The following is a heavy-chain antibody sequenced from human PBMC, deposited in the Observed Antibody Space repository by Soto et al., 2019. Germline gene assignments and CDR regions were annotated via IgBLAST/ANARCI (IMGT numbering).Heavy chain of an antibody. D-gene: IGHD3-10*01. Sequence: ASVKVSCKASGYTFTGYYMHWVRQAPGQGLEWMGWINPNSGGTNYAQKFQGRVTMTRDTSISTAYMELSRLRSDDTAVYYCARDMDPGHKGVRSYGLMNYYYGMDVWGQGTTVTVPS. CDR3: ARDMDPGHKGVRSYGLMNYYYGMDV. V-gene: IGHV1-2*02. CDR1: GYTFTGYY. J-gene: IGHJ6*02. CDR2: INPNSGGT.